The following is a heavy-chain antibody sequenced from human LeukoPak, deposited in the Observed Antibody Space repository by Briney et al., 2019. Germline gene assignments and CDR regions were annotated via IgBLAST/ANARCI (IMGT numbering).Heavy chain of an antibody. CDR3: ARHIGGGIEDMDV. CDR1: EGSVGTDC. V-gene: IGHV4-59*08. CDR2: IYVTGT. Sequence: RRSPTSTTSEGSVGTDCRSWSRQSQEKELEWIGYIYVTGTRYNPYLQSRVTISVDRSRNQFFLKMSSVTAADTAVYYCARHIGGGIEDMDVWGKGTKVIVSS. D-gene: IGHD3-16*02. J-gene: IGHJ6*03.